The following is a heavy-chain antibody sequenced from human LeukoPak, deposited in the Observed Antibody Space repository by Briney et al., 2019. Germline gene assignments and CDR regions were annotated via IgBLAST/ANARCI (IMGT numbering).Heavy chain of an antibody. V-gene: IGHV4-34*01. D-gene: IGHD6-19*01. CDR2: INHSGST. J-gene: IGHJ4*02. CDR3: ARGRSGWTY. Sequence: SETLCLTCAVYGGSFSDYYWSRIRQPPGKGLEWIGEINHSGSTNYNPSLKSRVTISVDTSKNQFSLKLSSVTAADTAVYYCARGRSGWTYWGQGTLVTVSS. CDR1: GGSFSDYY.